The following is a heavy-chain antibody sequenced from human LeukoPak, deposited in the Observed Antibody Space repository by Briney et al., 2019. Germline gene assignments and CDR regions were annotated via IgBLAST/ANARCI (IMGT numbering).Heavy chain of an antibody. D-gene: IGHD2-2*01. CDR1: GYTFTSYG. CDR2: ISAYNGNT. V-gene: IGHV1-18*04. CDR3: ARVSPRDDCSSTSCYGNFDY. Sequence: ASVKVSCKASGYTFTSYGISWVRQAPGQGLEWMGWISAYNGNTNYAQKLQGRVTMTTDTSTSTAYMELRSLGSDDTAVYYCARVSPRDDCSSTSCYGNFDYWGQGTLVTVSS. J-gene: IGHJ4*02.